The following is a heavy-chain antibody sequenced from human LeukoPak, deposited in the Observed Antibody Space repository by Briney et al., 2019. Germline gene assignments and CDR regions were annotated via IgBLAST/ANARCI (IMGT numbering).Heavy chain of an antibody. Sequence: GASVKVSCKASGYTFTSYGISWVRQAPGQGLEWMGWISAYNGNTNYAQKLQGRVTMTTDTSTSTAYMELRSLRSDDTAVYYCARDAYCSSTSCYAYYYYYGMDVWGQGTTVTVSS. V-gene: IGHV1-18*01. CDR1: GYTFTSYG. J-gene: IGHJ6*02. CDR2: ISAYNGNT. CDR3: ARDAYCSSTSCYAYYYYYGMDV. D-gene: IGHD2-2*01.